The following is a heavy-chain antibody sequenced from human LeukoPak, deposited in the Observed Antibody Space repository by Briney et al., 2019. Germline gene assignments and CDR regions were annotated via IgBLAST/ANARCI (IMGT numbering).Heavy chain of an antibody. D-gene: IGHD1-26*01. Sequence: GESLKISCRGSGYTFSSNWIVWVRQMPGKGLEWMGIIYPGDFDTRYSPSFQGQVTISVDKSISTAYLQWSSLKASDSAMYYCARLFRVGPIPRGYIDYWGQGTLVTVSS. CDR3: ARLFRVGPIPRGYIDY. CDR1: GYTFSSNW. J-gene: IGHJ4*02. V-gene: IGHV5-51*01. CDR2: IYPGDFDT.